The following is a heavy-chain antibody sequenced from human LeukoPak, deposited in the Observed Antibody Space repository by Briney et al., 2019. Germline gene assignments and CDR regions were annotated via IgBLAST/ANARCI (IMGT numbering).Heavy chain of an antibody. CDR1: GGSISNFY. CDR3: ARHSETCSGGSCFLDYFDY. V-gene: IGHV4-59*08. CDR2: IYYSGST. Sequence: SETLSLTCTVSGGSISNFYWSWLREPPGKGLEWIRYIYYSGSTNYNPSLKSRLTISVDTPKNHFSLRLTSVTAADTAVYYCARHSETCSGGSCFLDYFDYWGQGTLVTVSS. D-gene: IGHD2-15*01. J-gene: IGHJ4*02.